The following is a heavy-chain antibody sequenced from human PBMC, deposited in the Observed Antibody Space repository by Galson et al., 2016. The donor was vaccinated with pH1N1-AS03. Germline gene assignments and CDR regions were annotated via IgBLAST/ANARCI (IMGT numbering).Heavy chain of an antibody. V-gene: IGHV3-7*03. Sequence: SLRLSCATSGFSFSESWMNWVRQAPGKGLEWVAIIHRDGSEKHYLDSVKGRFTISRVNAKNSIYLQMDTLRPEDTAFYYCARGAGFLVDYWGQGTLVTVSS. J-gene: IGHJ4*02. CDR3: ARGAGFLVDY. D-gene: IGHD1-1*01. CDR2: IHRDGSEK. CDR1: GFSFSESW.